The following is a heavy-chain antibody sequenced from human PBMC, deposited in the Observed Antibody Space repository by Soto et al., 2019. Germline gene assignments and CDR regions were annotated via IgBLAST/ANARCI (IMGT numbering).Heavy chain of an antibody. V-gene: IGHV3-64*01. CDR3: ARRIPFGYGMDV. CDR1: GYTFTGYY. J-gene: IGHJ6*02. CDR2: ITSNGGNT. Sequence: ASVKVSCKASGYTFTGYYMHWVRQAPGKGLEYVSAITSNGGNTDYASSVKGRFTISRDNSKNTLYLQMGSLRAEDMAVYYCARRIPFGYGMDVWGQGTTVTVSS. D-gene: IGHD2-21*01.